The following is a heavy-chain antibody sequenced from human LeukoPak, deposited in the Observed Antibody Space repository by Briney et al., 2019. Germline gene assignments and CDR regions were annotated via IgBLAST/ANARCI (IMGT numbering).Heavy chain of an antibody. Sequence: TSVKVSCKASGYTFTSYYMHWVRQAPGQGLEWMGIINPSGGSTSYAQKFQGRVTMTRDTSTSTVYMELSSLKAEDTAVYYCARGYDTTGYFSYWGQGTLVTVSS. CDR1: GYTFTSYY. J-gene: IGHJ4*02. CDR2: INPSGGST. V-gene: IGHV1-46*01. CDR3: ARGYDTTGYFSY. D-gene: IGHD3-22*01.